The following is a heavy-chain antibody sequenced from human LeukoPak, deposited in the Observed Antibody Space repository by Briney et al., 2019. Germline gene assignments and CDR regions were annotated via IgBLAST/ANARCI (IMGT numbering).Heavy chain of an antibody. Sequence: AETLSLTCTVSGGSISSYYWSWIRQPPGKGLEWIGYIYNSGSTNYNPSLKSRVTISVDTSKKHFSLRLSSVIAADTAVYYCAREHHYYGLDVWGQGTTVTVS. CDR3: AREHHYYGLDV. J-gene: IGHJ6*02. CDR1: GGSISSYY. CDR2: IYNSGST. V-gene: IGHV4-59*01.